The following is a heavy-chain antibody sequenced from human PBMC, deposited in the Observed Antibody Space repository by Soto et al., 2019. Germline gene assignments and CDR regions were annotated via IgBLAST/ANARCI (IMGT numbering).Heavy chain of an antibody. D-gene: IGHD6-13*01. J-gene: IGHJ1*01. V-gene: IGHV1-18*01. CDR1: GYTFTSHD. CDR2: ISAYNGNT. Sequence: ASVKVSCKASGYTFTSHDIHWVRQAPGQGLEWMGWISAYNGNTNYAQKLQGRVTMTRDTSTSTAYMELRSLRSDDAAVYYCATERDDNSRSSAEHLHHWGQGTLVTVSS. CDR3: ATERDDNSRSSAEHLHH.